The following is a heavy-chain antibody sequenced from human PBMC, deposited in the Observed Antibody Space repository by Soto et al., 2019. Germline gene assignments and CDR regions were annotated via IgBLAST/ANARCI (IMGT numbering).Heavy chain of an antibody. Sequence: GETLKLSSKGSGYWFTNYGIGWVRQMPGKGLEWMWIIYPGDSDTRYSPSLQGQVTISADKSISTAYLQWSSLKASDTAMYYCARYDCSSTSCYGMDVWGQGTTVTVSS. D-gene: IGHD2-2*01. CDR1: GYWFTNYG. CDR3: ARYDCSSTSCYGMDV. CDR2: IYPGDSDT. J-gene: IGHJ6*02. V-gene: IGHV5-51*01.